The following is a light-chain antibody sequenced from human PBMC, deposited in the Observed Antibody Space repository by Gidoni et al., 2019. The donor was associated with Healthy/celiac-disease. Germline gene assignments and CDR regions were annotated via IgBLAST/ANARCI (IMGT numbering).Light chain of an antibody. CDR3: QQYYSTPPFT. V-gene: IGKV4-1*01. J-gene: IGKJ3*01. Sequence: DIVMTPSPDSLAVSLGERATINCKSSQSVLYSSNNKNYLAWYQQKPGQPPKLLIYWASTRESGVPDRFSGSGSGTDFTLTISSLQAEDVAVYYCQQYYSTPPFTFXPXTKVEIK. CDR1: QSVLYSSNNKNY. CDR2: WAS.